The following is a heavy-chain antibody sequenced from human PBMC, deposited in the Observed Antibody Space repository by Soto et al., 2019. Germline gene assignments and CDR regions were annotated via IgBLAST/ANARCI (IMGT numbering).Heavy chain of an antibody. Sequence: PGGSLRLPCAAFGLTFNSYTMPRVRQAPGEGMEWVSYISSSSSTIHYADSVKGRFTTSRDNAKNSLYLQMNSLRDEDTSVYYCVLIAAVRRGGDYWGKGTLVTVSS. D-gene: IGHD6-6*01. J-gene: IGHJ4*02. CDR1: GLTFNSYT. CDR3: VLIAAVRRGGDY. V-gene: IGHV3-48*02. CDR2: ISSSSSTI.